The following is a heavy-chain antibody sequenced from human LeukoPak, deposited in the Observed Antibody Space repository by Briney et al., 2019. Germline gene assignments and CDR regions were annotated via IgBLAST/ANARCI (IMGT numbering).Heavy chain of an antibody. CDR1: GGSISSGDYY. Sequence: SETLSPTCTVSGGSISSGDYYWSWIRQPPGKGLEWIGYIYYSGSTYYNPSLKSRVTISVDTSKNQFSLKLSSVTAADTAVYYCARGYGSGWVDYWGQGTLVTVSS. CDR2: IYYSGST. J-gene: IGHJ4*02. CDR3: ARGYGSGWVDY. D-gene: IGHD3-10*01. V-gene: IGHV4-30-4*01.